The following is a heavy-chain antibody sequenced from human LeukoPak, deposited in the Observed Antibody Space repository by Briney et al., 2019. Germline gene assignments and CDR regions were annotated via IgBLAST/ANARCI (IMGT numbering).Heavy chain of an antibody. CDR3: ARIGASSWYEDY. V-gene: IGHV3-48*04. CDR1: GFTFSSYG. CDR2: ISSSGSTI. Sequence: GGSLRLSCAASGFTFSSYGMHRVRQAPGKGLEWVSYISSSGSTIYYADSVKGRFTISRDNAKNSLYLQMNSLRAEDTAVYYCARIGASSWYEDYWGQGTLVTVSS. J-gene: IGHJ4*02. D-gene: IGHD6-13*01.